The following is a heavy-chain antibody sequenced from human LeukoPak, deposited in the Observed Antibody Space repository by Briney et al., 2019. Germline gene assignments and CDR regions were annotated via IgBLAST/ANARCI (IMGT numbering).Heavy chain of an antibody. CDR3: ATGGPYSSSWPIYFDY. V-gene: IGHV1-2*02. D-gene: IGHD6-13*01. Sequence: ASVKVSCKASGYTFTGYYMHWVRQAPGQGLEWMGWINPNSGGTNYAQKFQGRVTMTEDTSTDTAYMELSSLRSEDTAVYYCATGGPYSSSWPIYFDYWGQGTLVTVSS. CDR2: INPNSGGT. CDR1: GYTFTGYY. J-gene: IGHJ4*02.